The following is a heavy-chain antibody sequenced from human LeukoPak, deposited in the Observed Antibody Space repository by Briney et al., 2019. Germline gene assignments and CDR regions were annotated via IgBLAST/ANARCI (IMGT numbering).Heavy chain of an antibody. Sequence: GASVKVSCKASGYSFTGYYIHWVRQAPGQGLEWMGWISAYNGNTNYAQKLQGRVTMTTDTSTSTAYMELRSLRSDDTAVYYCARVENHHNSWYSEGIDYWGQGTLVTVSS. J-gene: IGHJ4*02. D-gene: IGHD6-13*01. V-gene: IGHV1-18*04. CDR3: ARVENHHNSWYSEGIDY. CDR2: ISAYNGNT. CDR1: GYSFTGYY.